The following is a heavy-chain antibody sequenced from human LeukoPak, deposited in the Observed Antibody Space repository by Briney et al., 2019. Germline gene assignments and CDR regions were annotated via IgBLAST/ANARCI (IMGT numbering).Heavy chain of an antibody. Sequence: GGSLRLSCAASGFTVTYSYMNWVRQAPGKGLEWVSVVYSDGKTYYADSVKGRFTISRDSSKNTVYLQMNSLRDEDTAVYYCTRGRLSFDHWGQGTLVTVSS. CDR2: VYSDGKT. D-gene: IGHD6-25*01. CDR1: GFTVTYSY. CDR3: TRGRLSFDH. V-gene: IGHV3-53*01. J-gene: IGHJ4*02.